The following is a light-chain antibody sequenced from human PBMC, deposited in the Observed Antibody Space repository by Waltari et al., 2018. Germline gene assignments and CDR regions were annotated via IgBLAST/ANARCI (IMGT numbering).Light chain of an antibody. CDR2: AAS. V-gene: IGKV3-20*01. CDR1: QSVSRA. CDR3: QHYVNLPVT. J-gene: IGKJ1*01. Sequence: EIVLTQSPGTLSLSPGGRATLSCRASQSVSRALAWYQQKPGQAPRLRIYAASTRATGVPDRFSGSGSGTDFSLTISRLDPEDFAVYYCQHYVNLPVTFGQGTKVEI.